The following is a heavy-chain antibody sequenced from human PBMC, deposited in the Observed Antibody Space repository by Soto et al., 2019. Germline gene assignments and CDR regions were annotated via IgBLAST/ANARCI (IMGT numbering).Heavy chain of an antibody. CDR2: INPSGGST. D-gene: IGHD2-8*02. CDR3: ARHHPTPGLYFDY. J-gene: IGHJ4*02. Sequence: ASVKVSCKASGYTFTSYYMHWVRQAPGQGLEWMGIINPSGGSTSYAQKFQGRVTITADESTSTAYMELSSLRSEDTAVYYCARHHPTPGLYFDYWGQGTLVTVSS. V-gene: IGHV1-46*01. CDR1: GYTFTSYY.